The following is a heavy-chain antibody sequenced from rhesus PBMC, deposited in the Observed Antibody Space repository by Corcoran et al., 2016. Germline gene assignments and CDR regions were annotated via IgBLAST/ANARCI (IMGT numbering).Heavy chain of an antibody. J-gene: IGHJ4*01. CDR1: GFTFSSYA. V-gene: IGHV3-100*02. Sequence: EVQLVESGGGLVKPGGSLRLSCVASGFTFSSYAMHWVRQATGKGLEGVSVISERGGTTNYADSGKGRFTISRDNAKNSLFLQMNSLRAEDTAVYYCTRGSYWGQGVLVTVSS. CDR2: ISERGGTT. CDR3: TRGSY.